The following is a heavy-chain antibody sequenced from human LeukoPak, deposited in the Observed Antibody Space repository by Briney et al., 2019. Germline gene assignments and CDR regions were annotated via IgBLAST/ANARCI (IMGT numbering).Heavy chain of an antibody. CDR2: VSGSGGST. D-gene: IGHD3-22*01. CDR1: GFTFSTYA. CDR3: ARGPHYYDSSGYYYRLLDY. Sequence: GGSLRLSCAASGFTFSTYAMSWVRQAPGKGLEWVSTVSGSGGSTYYADSVKGRFTISGDNSKNTLYLQMNSLRAEDTAVYYCARGPHYYDSSGYYYRLLDYWGQGTLVTVSS. J-gene: IGHJ4*02. V-gene: IGHV3-23*01.